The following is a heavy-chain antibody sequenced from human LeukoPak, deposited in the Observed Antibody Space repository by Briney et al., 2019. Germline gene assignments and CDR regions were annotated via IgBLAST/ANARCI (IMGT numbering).Heavy chain of an antibody. CDR1: GGSISSSSYY. V-gene: IGHV4-39*01. CDR2: IYYSGST. J-gene: IGHJ5*02. CDR3: ARRYSSSWYWFDP. D-gene: IGHD6-13*01. Sequence: PSETLSLTCAASGGSISSSSYYWGWIRQPPGKRLEWIRSIYYSGSTYYNPSLKSRVTISVDTSKNQFSLKLSSVTAADTAVYYCARRYSSSWYWFDPWGQGTLVTVSS.